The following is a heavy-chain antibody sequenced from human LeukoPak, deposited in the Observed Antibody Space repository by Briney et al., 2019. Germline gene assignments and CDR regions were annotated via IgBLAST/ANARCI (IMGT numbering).Heavy chain of an antibody. CDR2: ISSSGSTI. CDR1: GFTFSSYE. Sequence: GGSLRLSCAASGFTFSSYEMNWVRQAPGKGLEWVSYISSSGSTIYYADSVKGRFTISRDNAKNSLYLQMNSLRAEDMALYYCAKGYTAMVPGYFDYWGQGTLVTVSS. J-gene: IGHJ4*02. V-gene: IGHV3-48*03. CDR3: AKGYTAMVPGYFDY. D-gene: IGHD5-18*01.